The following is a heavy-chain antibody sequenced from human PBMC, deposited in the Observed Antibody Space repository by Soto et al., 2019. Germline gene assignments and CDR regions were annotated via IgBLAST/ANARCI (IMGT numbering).Heavy chain of an antibody. CDR2: ISYDGSNK. V-gene: IGHV3-30*18. D-gene: IGHD6-13*01. J-gene: IGHJ4*02. CDR3: AKVLIAAAGKGPPEADFDY. Sequence: GGSLRLSCAASGFTFSSYGMHWVRQAPGKGLEWVAVISYDGSNKYYADSVKGRFTISRDNSKNTLYLQMNSLRAEDTAVYYCAKVLIAAAGKGPPEADFDYWGQGTLVTVSS. CDR1: GFTFSSYG.